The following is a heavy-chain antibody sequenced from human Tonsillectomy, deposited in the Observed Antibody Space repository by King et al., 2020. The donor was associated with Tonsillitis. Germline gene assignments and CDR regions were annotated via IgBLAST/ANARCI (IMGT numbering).Heavy chain of an antibody. V-gene: IGHV3-23*04. D-gene: IGHD2-2*01. CDR2: ISVSGGST. CDR3: AKDLRTSIVVVPAAHYGGDAFDI. J-gene: IGHJ3*02. CDR1: GFTFSSYA. Sequence: VQLVESGGGLVQPGGSLRLSCAASGFTFSSYAMTWFRQAPGKGLEWVSAISVSGGSTYYADSVKGRFTISRDNSKNTLYLQMNSLRAEDTAVYYCAKDLRTSIVVVPAAHYGGDAFDIWGQGTMVTVSS.